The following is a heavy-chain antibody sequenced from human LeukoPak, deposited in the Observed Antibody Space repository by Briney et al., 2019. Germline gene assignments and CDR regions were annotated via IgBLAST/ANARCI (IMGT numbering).Heavy chain of an antibody. Sequence: KPSETLSLTCTVSAGSISGSSYYWGWVRQPPGRGREWIASIHYSRTTYYPLPLNSRLTISVDTSKNQCSLKLSSVTAADTALYYCARVTSGDWGQGPLVTVSS. CDR2: IHYSRTT. CDR1: AGSISGSSYY. CDR3: ARVTSGD. J-gene: IGHJ4*02. D-gene: IGHD3-10*01. V-gene: IGHV4-39*01.